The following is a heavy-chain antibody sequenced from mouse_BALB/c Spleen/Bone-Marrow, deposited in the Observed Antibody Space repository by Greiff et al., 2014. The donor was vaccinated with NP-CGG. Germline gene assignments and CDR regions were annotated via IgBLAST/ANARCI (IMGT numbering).Heavy chain of an antibody. CDR1: GFTFSDYG. J-gene: IGHJ4*01. V-gene: IGHV5-15*02. Sequence: EVQLVESGGALVQPGGSRKLSCAASGFTFSDYGMAWVRQAPGKGPEWVAFISNLAYSIYYTDTVTGRFTISRENAKNTLYLEMSSLRSEDTAVYYCARETTRGAMDYWGQGTSVTVSS. D-gene: IGHD2-1*01. CDR3: ARETTRGAMDY. CDR2: ISNLAYSI.